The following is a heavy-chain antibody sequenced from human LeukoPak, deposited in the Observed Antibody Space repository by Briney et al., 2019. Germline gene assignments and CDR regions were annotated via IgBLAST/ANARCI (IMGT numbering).Heavy chain of an antibody. CDR3: ARLRLPRSSSPLDY. Sequence: GESLKISCKGSGYSFTSYWIGWVRQMPGKGLEWLGIIYPGDSDTRYRPSFQGQGTISADKSISTAYLQWSSLKASDTAMYYCARLRLPRSSSPLDYWGQGTLVTVSS. J-gene: IGHJ4*02. V-gene: IGHV5-51*01. D-gene: IGHD6-13*01. CDR1: GYSFTSYW. CDR2: IYPGDSDT.